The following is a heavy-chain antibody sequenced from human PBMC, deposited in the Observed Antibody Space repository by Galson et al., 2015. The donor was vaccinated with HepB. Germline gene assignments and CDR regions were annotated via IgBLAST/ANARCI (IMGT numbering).Heavy chain of an antibody. V-gene: IGHV3-48*02. D-gene: IGHD3-22*01. CDR2: ISSSSSTI. CDR3: ASADSSGYYEFSHH. CDR1: GFTFSSYS. Sequence: SLRLSCAASGFTFSSYSMNWVRQAPGKGLEWVSYISSSSSTIYYADSVKGRFTISRDNAKNSLYLQMNSLREEDTAVYYCASADSSGYYEFSHHWGQGTQVTVS. J-gene: IGHJ1*01.